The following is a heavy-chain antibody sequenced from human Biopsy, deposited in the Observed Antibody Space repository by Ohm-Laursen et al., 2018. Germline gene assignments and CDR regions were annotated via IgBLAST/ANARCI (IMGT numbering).Heavy chain of an antibody. CDR2: ITTDSGRI. Sequence: SLSLSCAASGFTLSDGMTWVRQAPGKGLEWVSSITTDSGRIFYADSVRGRLTISRDNSKNTLYLQMNSLRAEDTAEYYCARHLRYNDYWGQGTLVTVSS. J-gene: IGHJ4*02. CDR3: ARHLRYNDY. CDR1: GFTLSDG. V-gene: IGHV3-23*01. D-gene: IGHD3-9*01.